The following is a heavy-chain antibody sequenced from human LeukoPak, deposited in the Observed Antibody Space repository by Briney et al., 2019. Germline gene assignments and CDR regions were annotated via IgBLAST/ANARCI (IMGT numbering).Heavy chain of an antibody. D-gene: IGHD1-26*01. CDR1: GFTVGSSD. CDR2: IYSGGDT. J-gene: IGHJ4*02. V-gene: IGHV3-66*01. CDR3: ARGGRTGGSYWSSIPSHFDY. Sequence: GGSLRLSCAASGFTVGSSDINWVRQAPGKGLEWLSVIYSGGDTYYADSVKGRFTISRDSSKNTLYLQMNSLTVEDTAVYYCARGGRTGGSYWSSIPSHFDYWGQGTLVTVSS.